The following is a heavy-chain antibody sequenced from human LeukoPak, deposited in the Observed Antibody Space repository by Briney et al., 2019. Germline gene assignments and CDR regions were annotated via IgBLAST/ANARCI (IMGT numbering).Heavy chain of an antibody. CDR3: ATDNPGRDGYKNFDY. D-gene: IGHD5-24*01. J-gene: IGHJ4*02. CDR1: GYTLTELS. CDR2: FDPEDGET. V-gene: IGHV1-24*01. Sequence: ASVKVSCKVSGYTLTELSMHWVRQAPGKGLEWMGGFDPEDGETIYAQKFRGRVTMTEDTSTDTAYMELSSLRSEDTAVYYCATDNPGRDGYKNFDYWGQGTLVTVSS.